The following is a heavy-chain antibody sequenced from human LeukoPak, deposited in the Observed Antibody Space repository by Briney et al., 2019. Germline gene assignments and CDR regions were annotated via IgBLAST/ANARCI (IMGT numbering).Heavy chain of an antibody. CDR3: ASRSSGYLDAFDI. D-gene: IGHD3-22*01. V-gene: IGHV1-2*06. CDR2: INPNSGGT. Sequence: ASVKVSCKASGYTFTGYYMHWVRQAPGQGLEWMGRINPNSGGTNYAQKFQGRVTMTRDTSISTAYMELSRLRSEDTAVYYCASRSSGYLDAFDIWGQGTMVTVSS. CDR1: GYTFTGYY. J-gene: IGHJ3*02.